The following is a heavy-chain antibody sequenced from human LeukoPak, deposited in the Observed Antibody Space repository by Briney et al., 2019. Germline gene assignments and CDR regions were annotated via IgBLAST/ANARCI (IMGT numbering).Heavy chain of an antibody. CDR2: ISSSSSYI. J-gene: IGHJ5*02. CDR3: ARSSWYLGLGFDP. V-gene: IGHV3-21*01. CDR1: GFTFSSYS. Sequence: GGSLRLSCAASGFTFSSYSMNWVRQAPGKGLEWVSSISSSSSYIYYADSVKGRFTISRDNAKNSLYLQMNSLRAEDTAVYYCARSSWYLGLGFDPWGQGTLVTVTS. D-gene: IGHD6-13*01.